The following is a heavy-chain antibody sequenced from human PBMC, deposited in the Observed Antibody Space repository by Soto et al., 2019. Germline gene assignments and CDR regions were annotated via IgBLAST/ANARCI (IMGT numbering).Heavy chain of an antibody. D-gene: IGHD3-9*01. CDR1: GYSFTSYW. V-gene: IGHV5-51*01. CDR3: ASRRCGNRTIKLRYFDLLFPHDAFEI. J-gene: IGHJ3*02. CDR2: IYPGDSDT. Sequence: GESLKISCKGSGYSFTSYWIGWVRQMPGKGLEWMGIIYPGDSDTRYSPSFQGQVTISADKFISTAYLQWSSLKASDTAMYYCASRRCGNRTIKLRYFDLLFPHDAFEIWGQGTMVTVSS.